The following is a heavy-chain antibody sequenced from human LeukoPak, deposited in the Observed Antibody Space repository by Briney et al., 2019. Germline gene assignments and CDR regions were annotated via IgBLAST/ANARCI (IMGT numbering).Heavy chain of an antibody. CDR1: GGTFSSYA. J-gene: IGHJ5*02. D-gene: IGHD6-13*01. CDR2: INPSGGST. V-gene: IGHV1-46*01. Sequence: GASVKVSCKASGGTFSSYAISWVRQAPGQGLEWMGIINPSGGSTSYAQKFQGRVTMTRDTSTSTVYMELSSLRSEDTAVYYCARGGPTTYSSTDDWFDPWGQGTLVTVSS. CDR3: ARGGPTTYSSTDDWFDP.